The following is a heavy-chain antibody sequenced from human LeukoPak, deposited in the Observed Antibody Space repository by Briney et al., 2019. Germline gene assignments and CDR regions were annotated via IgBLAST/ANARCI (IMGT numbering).Heavy chain of an antibody. J-gene: IGHJ4*02. CDR2: INHSGSN. CDR1: GGSFSGYY. V-gene: IGHV4-34*01. CDR3: ARLIVGATDFDY. Sequence: SETLSLTCAVYGGSFSGYYWSWIRQPPGKGLEWIGEINHSGSNSHNPSLKSRVTISVDTSKNQFSLKLSSVTAADTAVYYCARLIVGATDFDYWGQGTLVTVSS. D-gene: IGHD1-26*01.